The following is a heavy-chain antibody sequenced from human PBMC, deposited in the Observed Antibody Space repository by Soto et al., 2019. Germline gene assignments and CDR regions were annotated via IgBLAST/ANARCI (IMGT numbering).Heavy chain of an antibody. CDR1: GYTFTSYA. V-gene: IGHV1-3*01. J-gene: IGHJ5*02. CDR3: ARDVAVAGTGGWFDP. D-gene: IGHD6-19*01. Sequence: QVQLVQSGAEVKKPGASVKVSCKASGYTFTSYAMHWVRQAPGQRLEWMGWINAGNGNTKYSQKCQGRVTITRDTSASTAYMELSSLRSEDTDVYYCARDVAVAGTGGWFDPWGQGTLVTVSS. CDR2: INAGNGNT.